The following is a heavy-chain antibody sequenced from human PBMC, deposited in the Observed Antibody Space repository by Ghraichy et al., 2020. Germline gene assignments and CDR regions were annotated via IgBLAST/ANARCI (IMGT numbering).Heavy chain of an antibody. V-gene: IGHV3-23*01. J-gene: IGHJ3*02. Sequence: GESLNISCAASGFTFSSYAMSWVRQAPGKGLEWVSSISGSGGSTYYADSVKGRFTLSRDNSKNTLYLEMNSLRAEDTAAYYCAKHSSGWYRYAFDIWGQGTIVTVSS. CDR2: ISGSGGST. CDR1: GFTFSSYA. D-gene: IGHD6-19*01. CDR3: AKHSSGWYRYAFDI.